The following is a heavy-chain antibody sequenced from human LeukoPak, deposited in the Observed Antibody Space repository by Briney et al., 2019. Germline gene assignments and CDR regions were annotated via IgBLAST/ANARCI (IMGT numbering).Heavy chain of an antibody. CDR1: GFTFSSYD. J-gene: IGHJ4*02. CDR3: AKVSCVGRCHPRNYFDS. CDR2: IGTDGDT. Sequence: GGSLRLSCAASGFTFSSYDMHWVRQTTGKGLEWVSGIGTDGDTYYPGSVKGRFTISRDNPKNTLYLVMNSLRTEDTAIYYCAKVSCVGRCHPRNYFDSWGQGTLVTVSS. D-gene: IGHD1-26*01. V-gene: IGHV3-13*04.